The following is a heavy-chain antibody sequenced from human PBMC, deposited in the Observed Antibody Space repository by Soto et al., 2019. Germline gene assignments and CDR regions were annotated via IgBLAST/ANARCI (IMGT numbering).Heavy chain of an antibody. V-gene: IGHV1-58*02. CDR2: IVVGSGRT. J-gene: IGHJ4*02. CDR1: GFTFTNSA. Sequence: QMQLAQSGPEVKKPGTSVKVSCKASGFTFTNSAIQWVRQARGQRLEWIGWIVVGSGRTDYAQKFKERLTITRDMSTTTAYMELNSLRLEDTAVYYCAAVQGGGTTFHFWGQGTLVTVSS. D-gene: IGHD1-7*01. CDR3: AAVQGGGTTFHF.